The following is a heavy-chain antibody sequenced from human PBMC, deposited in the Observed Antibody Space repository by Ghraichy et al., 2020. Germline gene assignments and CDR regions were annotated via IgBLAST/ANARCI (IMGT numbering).Heavy chain of an antibody. D-gene: IGHD3-10*01. J-gene: IGHJ4*02. CDR1: GGSINNSY. Sequence: SETLSLICSVSGGSINNSYWNWIRQPPGEGLEWIGNIYYSGSTIYNPSLKSRVTISLDTSKNQFSLKLTSVTAPHTAVYYFAIGLPTDYGSVTYYKPFDYWGQGTLVTVSP. V-gene: IGHV4-59*01. CDR3: AIGLPTDYGSVTYYKPFDY. CDR2: IYYSGST.